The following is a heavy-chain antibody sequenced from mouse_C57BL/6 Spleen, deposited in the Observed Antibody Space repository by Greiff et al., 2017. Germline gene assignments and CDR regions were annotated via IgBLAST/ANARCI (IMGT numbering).Heavy chain of an antibody. CDR3: ARDHYYGSSDVYFDV. J-gene: IGHJ1*03. D-gene: IGHD1-1*01. CDR2: ISSGSSTI. CDR1: GFTFSDYG. V-gene: IGHV5-17*01. Sequence: EVQLVESGGGLVKPGVSLKLSCAASGFTFSDYGMHWVRQAPEKGLEWVAYISSGSSTIYYADTGKGRFTISRDNAKNTLFLQMTSLRSEDTAMYYCARDHYYGSSDVYFDVWGTGTTVTVSS.